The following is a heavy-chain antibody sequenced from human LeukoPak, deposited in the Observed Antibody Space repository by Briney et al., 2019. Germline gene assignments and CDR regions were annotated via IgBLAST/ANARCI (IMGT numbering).Heavy chain of an antibody. V-gene: IGHV4-39*01. CDR3: ARVGRYCSSTSCYTGWFDP. J-gene: IGHJ5*02. CDR2: IYYSGST. Sequence: SETLSLTCTVSGGSISSSSYYWGWIRQPPGRGLEWIGSIYYSGSTYYNPSLKSRVTITVDTSKNQFSLKLSSVTAADTAVYYCARVGRYCSSTSCYTGWFDPWGQGTLVTASS. D-gene: IGHD2-2*02. CDR1: GGSISSSSYY.